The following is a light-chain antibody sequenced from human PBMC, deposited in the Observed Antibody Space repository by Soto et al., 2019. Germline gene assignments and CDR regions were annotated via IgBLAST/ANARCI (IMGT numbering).Light chain of an antibody. CDR3: QHYNSYSEA. V-gene: IGKV1-5*01. J-gene: IGKJ1*01. Sequence: PSTLSASVGDKVTITCRASQSISGWLACYQQKPGKPPKLLIYDASSLEGGVPSRFSGSGSGTEFTLTISSLQPDDFATYYCQHYNSYSEAFGQGTKVDIK. CDR1: QSISGW. CDR2: DAS.